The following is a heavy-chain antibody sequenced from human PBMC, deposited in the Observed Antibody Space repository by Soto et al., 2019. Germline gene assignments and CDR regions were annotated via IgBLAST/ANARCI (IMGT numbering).Heavy chain of an antibody. Sequence: SETLSLTCAVYGGSFSGYYWSWIHQPPGKGLEWIGEINHSGSTNYNPSLKSRVTISVDTSKNQFSLKLSSVTAADTAVYYCARTSYYYDSSGYYYRASYFDYWGQGTLLTVSS. D-gene: IGHD3-22*01. CDR1: GGSFSGYY. CDR2: INHSGST. V-gene: IGHV4-34*01. J-gene: IGHJ4*02. CDR3: ARTSYYYDSSGYYYRASYFDY.